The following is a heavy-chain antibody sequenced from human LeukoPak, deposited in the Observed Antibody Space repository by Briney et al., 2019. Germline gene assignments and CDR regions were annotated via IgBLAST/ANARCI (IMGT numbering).Heavy chain of an antibody. CDR1: GFTFSSYA. Sequence: GGSPRLSCAASGFTFSSYAMTWVRQAPGKGLEWLSSITGSGASTYYADSVKGRFTVSRDNSKNSVYLQMNSLRVEDTAEYYCAKDGQSWLQEYYYDYWGQGTLVTVSS. V-gene: IGHV3-23*01. D-gene: IGHD3-10*01. J-gene: IGHJ4*02. CDR3: AKDGQSWLQEYYYDY. CDR2: ITGSGAST.